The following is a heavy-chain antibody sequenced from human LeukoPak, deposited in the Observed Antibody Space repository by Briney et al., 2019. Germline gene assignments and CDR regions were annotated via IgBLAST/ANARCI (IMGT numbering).Heavy chain of an antibody. CDR2: ISYSSSYI. V-gene: IGHV3-21*01. D-gene: IGHD2-8*02. CDR1: GFSFSSSS. CDR3: ARDPSVGGYFDY. Sequence: GGSLRLSCAASGFSFSSSSMKWVRQTPRKGLEWVSSISYSSSYINYADSVKGRFTVSRDNAKNSLYLQMNSLRAEDTAVYYCARDPSVGGYFDYWGQGTLVTVSS. J-gene: IGHJ4*02.